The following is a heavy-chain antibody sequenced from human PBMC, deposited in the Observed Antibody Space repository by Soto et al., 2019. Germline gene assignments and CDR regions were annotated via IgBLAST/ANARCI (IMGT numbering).Heavy chain of an antibody. D-gene: IGHD6-6*01. CDR3: ARGRYSSSSNWFDP. Sequence: SETLSLTCTVSGGSISSGGYYWSWIRQPPGKGLEWIGYIYYSGSTYYNPSLKSRVTISVDTSKNQFSLKLSSVTAADTAVYYCARGRYSSSSNWFDPWGQGTLVTVSS. J-gene: IGHJ5*02. CDR2: IYYSGST. CDR1: GGSISSGGYY. V-gene: IGHV4-31*03.